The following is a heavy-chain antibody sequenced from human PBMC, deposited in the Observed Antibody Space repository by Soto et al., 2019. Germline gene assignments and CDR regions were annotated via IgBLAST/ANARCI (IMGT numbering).Heavy chain of an antibody. V-gene: IGHV3-23*03. Sequence: EVQLLESGGHLVQPGGSPRLSCAASGFTFSTYTMSWVRQAPGKGLEWVSVIFGGSSGTEYADSVKGRFTISRDNSRSMLFLQMNSLRAEDTAVYYCAKDSHPDGIWTFDYWGQGTLVTVSS. J-gene: IGHJ4*02. CDR1: GFTFSTYT. CDR2: IFGGSSGT. D-gene: IGHD3-9*01. CDR3: AKDSHPDGIWTFDY.